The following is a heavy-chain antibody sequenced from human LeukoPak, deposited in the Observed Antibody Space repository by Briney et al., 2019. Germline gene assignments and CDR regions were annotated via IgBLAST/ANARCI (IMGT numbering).Heavy chain of an antibody. J-gene: IGHJ6*02. V-gene: IGHV3-30-3*01. D-gene: IGHD1-1*01. CDR1: GFTFSSYA. CDR2: ISYDGSNK. Sequence: QPGRSLRLSCAASGFTFSSYAMHWVRQAPGKGLEWVAVISYDGSNKYYADSVKGRFTISRDNSKNTLYLQMNSLRAEDTAVYYCARENWNPLIVYYYYGVDVWGQGTTVTVSS. CDR3: ARENWNPLIVYYYYGVDV.